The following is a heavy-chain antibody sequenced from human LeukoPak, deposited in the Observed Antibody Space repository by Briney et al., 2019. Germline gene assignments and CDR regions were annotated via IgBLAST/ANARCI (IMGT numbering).Heavy chain of an antibody. Sequence: SETLSLTCAVYGGSFSGYYWSWIRQPPGKGLEWIGEINHSGSTNYNPSLKSRVTISVDTSKNQFSLKLSSVTAADTAVYYCARDPYNWNDGNNWFDPWGRGTLVAVSS. CDR1: GGSFSGYY. J-gene: IGHJ5*02. D-gene: IGHD1-1*01. CDR2: INHSGST. CDR3: ARDPYNWNDGNNWFDP. V-gene: IGHV4-34*01.